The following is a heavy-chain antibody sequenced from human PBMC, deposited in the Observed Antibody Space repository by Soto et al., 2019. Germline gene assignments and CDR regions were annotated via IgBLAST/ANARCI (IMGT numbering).Heavy chain of an antibody. D-gene: IGHD3-10*01. CDR1: GFTFGDYA. CDR2: IRSKAYGGTT. V-gene: IGHV3-49*03. Sequence: SLSLSCTSSGFTFGDYAMSWFRQAPGKGLEWVGFIRSKAYGGTTEYAASVKGRFTISRDDSKSIAYLQMNSLKTEDTAVYYCTRSSGRGVVWLYYYGMEVWGKGTTGTVSS. CDR3: TRSSGRGVVWLYYYGMEV. J-gene: IGHJ6*04.